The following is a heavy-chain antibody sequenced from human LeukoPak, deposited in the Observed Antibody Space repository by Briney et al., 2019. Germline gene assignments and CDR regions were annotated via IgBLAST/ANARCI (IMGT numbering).Heavy chain of an antibody. CDR1: GVTFSSNW. Sequence: GGSLRLSCAASGVTFSSNWMHWVRQAPGKGLVWVSRINSDGSRTSYADSVMGRFTISRDNAKNTVYLQMNSLRAEDTAVYYCARDLAAAGTYGYWGQGTLVTVSS. CDR3: ARDLAAAGTYGY. D-gene: IGHD6-13*01. CDR2: INSDGSRT. J-gene: IGHJ4*02. V-gene: IGHV3-74*01.